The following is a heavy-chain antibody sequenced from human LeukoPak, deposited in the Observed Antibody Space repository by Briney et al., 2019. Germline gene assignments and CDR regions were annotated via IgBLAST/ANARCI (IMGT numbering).Heavy chain of an antibody. CDR2: ISAYNGNT. V-gene: IGHV1-18*04. D-gene: IGHD4-17*01. Sequence: ASVKVSCKASGYTFTGYYMHWVRQAPGQGLEWMGWISAYNGNTNYAQKLQGRVTMTTDTSTSTAYMELRSLRSDDTAVYYCARSSGLYGDYDDDAFDIWGQGTMVTVSS. CDR1: GYTFTGYY. CDR3: ARSSGLYGDYDDDAFDI. J-gene: IGHJ3*02.